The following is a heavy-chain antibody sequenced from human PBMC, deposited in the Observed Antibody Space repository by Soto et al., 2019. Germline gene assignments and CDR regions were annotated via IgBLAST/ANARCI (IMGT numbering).Heavy chain of an antibody. J-gene: IGHJ4*02. CDR1: GFTFSSYD. CDR2: IGTAGDT. V-gene: IGHV3-13*01. Sequence: GGSLRLSCAASGFTFSSYDMHWVRQATGKGLEWVSAIGTAGDTYYPGSVKGRFTISRENAKNSLYLQMNSLRAGDTAVYYCARENTIRGGGMDYWGQGTLVTVSS. D-gene: IGHD3-10*01. CDR3: ARENTIRGGGMDY.